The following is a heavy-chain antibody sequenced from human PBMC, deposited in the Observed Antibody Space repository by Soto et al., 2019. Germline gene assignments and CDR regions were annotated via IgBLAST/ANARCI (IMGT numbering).Heavy chain of an antibody. J-gene: IGHJ3*02. Sequence: PSETLSLTCTVSGASVSNYYWNWVRQPPGKGLEWIGYIHYTGGSKYNPSLKSRVTMSVDTSKNQSSLKMTSVTAADTAVYYCARWGPPAVKAYDIWGQGAMLTVSS. CDR3: ARWGPPAVKAYDI. V-gene: IGHV4-59*02. CDR1: GASVSNYY. CDR2: IHYTGGS. D-gene: IGHD2-21*01.